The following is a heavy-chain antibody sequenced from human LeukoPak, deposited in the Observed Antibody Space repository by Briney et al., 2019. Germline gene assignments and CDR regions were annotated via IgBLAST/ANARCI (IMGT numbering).Heavy chain of an antibody. CDR1: GGSFSGYY. D-gene: IGHD4-11*01. CDR3: ARSEINDYMNY. CDR2: INYSEKP. Sequence: PSETLSLTCAVYGGSFSGYYWSWIRQPPGKGLEWIGSINYSEKPYYNPSLKSRVTISVDTSKNQFSLKMTSVTAADTAFYFCARSEINDYMNYWGQGMPVTVSS. V-gene: IGHV4-34*01. J-gene: IGHJ4*02.